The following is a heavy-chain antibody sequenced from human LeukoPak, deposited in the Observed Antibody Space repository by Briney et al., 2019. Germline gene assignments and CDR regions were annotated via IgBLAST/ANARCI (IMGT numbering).Heavy chain of an antibody. Sequence: GASVKVSCKASGFTFTGHYIHWVRQAPGQGLEWMGYINPHSGGTNSPHKFLGRVTLTTDTCIGAAYMELSSLISDDTAMYYCVREGNEVLTKDFDSWGQGTLVTVSS. CDR3: VREGNEVLTKDFDS. CDR2: INPHSGGT. V-gene: IGHV1-2*02. CDR1: GFTFTGHY. J-gene: IGHJ4*02. D-gene: IGHD4-23*01.